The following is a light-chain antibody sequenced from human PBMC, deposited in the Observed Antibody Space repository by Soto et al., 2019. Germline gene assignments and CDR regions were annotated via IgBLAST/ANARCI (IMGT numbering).Light chain of an antibody. J-gene: IGKJ1*01. Sequence: DIQMTQSPYTLSASVGGRVTITCRASQNINRWLAWYQQKPGEAPKLLITDASSLKSGVPSRFSGSGSETEFTLSISSLQTDDFATYYCLQYNSYPWTFGHGTKVEI. CDR3: LQYNSYPWT. CDR1: QNINRW. CDR2: DAS. V-gene: IGKV1-5*01.